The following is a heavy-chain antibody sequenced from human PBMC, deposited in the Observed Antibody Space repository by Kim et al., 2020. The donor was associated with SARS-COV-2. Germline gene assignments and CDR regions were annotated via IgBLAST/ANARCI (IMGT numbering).Heavy chain of an antibody. V-gene: IGHV7-4-1*02. J-gene: IGHJ5*02. CDR1: GYTFTSYS. CDR3: ARARPGAYYYDTHH. D-gene: IGHD3-22*01. CDR2: INTNTGNP. Sequence: ASVKVSCKASGYTFTSYSMNWVRQAPGQGLEWMGWINTNTGNPTYAQGFTGRFIFSLDTSVSTAYLQISSLKAEDTAVYYCARARPGAYYYDTHHWGQGTLVTVSS.